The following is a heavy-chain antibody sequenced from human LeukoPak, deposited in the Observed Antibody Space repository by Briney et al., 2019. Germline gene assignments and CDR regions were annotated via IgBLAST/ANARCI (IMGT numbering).Heavy chain of an antibody. CDR2: IWYDGTNK. Sequence: PGGSLRLSCAASGFPFSNYWMHWVRQAPGKGLEWVAVIWYDGTNKYYTDSVKGRFTISRDNAKNSLYLQMNSLRAEDTAVYYCARDRDYGELFDYWGQGTLVTVSS. CDR3: ARDRDYGELFDY. CDR1: GFPFSNYW. J-gene: IGHJ4*02. D-gene: IGHD4-17*01. V-gene: IGHV3-33*08.